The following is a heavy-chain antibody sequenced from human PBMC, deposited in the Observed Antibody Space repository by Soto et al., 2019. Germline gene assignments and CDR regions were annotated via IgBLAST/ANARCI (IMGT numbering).Heavy chain of an antibody. Sequence: PGGSLRLSCAASGFTFSSYSMNWVRQAPGKGLEWVSYISSSSSTICYADSVKGRFTISRDNAKNSLYLQMNSLRAEDTVLYHCASVLQRWGYSHNLFDFWGQGSLVT. J-gene: IGHJ5*01. CDR3: ASVLQRWGYSHNLFDF. V-gene: IGHV3-48*04. D-gene: IGHD3-16*01. CDR1: GFTFSSYS. CDR2: ISSSSSTI.